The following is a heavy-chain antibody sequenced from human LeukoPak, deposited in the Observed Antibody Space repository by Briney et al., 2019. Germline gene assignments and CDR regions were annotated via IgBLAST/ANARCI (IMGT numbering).Heavy chain of an antibody. D-gene: IGHD6-13*01. J-gene: IGHJ4*02. CDR3: ARGPFRDSSSWYYFDY. Sequence: ASETLSLTCAVSGGSISSSNWWSWVRQPPGKGLEWIGYVFYIGSTNYNPSLKSRVTLSVDTSKNQFSLNLRSVTAADTAVYYCARGPFRDSSSWYYFDYWGQGTLVTVSS. CDR2: VFYIGST. V-gene: IGHV4-4*02. CDR1: GGSISSSNW.